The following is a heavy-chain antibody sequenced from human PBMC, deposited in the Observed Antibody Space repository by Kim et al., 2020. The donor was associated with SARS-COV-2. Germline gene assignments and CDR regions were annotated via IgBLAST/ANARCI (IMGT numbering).Heavy chain of an antibody. CDR1: GLTFSNYV. Sequence: GGSLRLSCAASGLTFSNYVMSWVRQAPGKRLEWVSGITGSGGSTYYADSVKGRFTISRDNSKNTLYLQMNSLRGEDTAVYYCAKAGGYHWNYMGAFDIWGQGTMVTVSS. CDR3: AKAGGYHWNYMGAFDI. J-gene: IGHJ3*02. V-gene: IGHV3-23*01. CDR2: ITGSGGST. D-gene: IGHD1-7*01.